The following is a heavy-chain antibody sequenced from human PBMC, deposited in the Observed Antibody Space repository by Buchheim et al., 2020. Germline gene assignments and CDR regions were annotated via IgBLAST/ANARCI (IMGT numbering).Heavy chain of an antibody. Sequence: EVQLVESGGGLVKPGGSLRLSCAASGFTLSSHSMSWVRQTPGKGLEWVSSISRSSDYIYYADSVKGRFTISSDHAKNSLFLQMNSLRDEDTAVYYCARGGGGYRIDYWGQGNL. CDR2: ISRSSDYI. D-gene: IGHD2-15*01. V-gene: IGHV3-21*01. J-gene: IGHJ4*02. CDR1: GFTLSSHS. CDR3: ARGGGGYRIDY.